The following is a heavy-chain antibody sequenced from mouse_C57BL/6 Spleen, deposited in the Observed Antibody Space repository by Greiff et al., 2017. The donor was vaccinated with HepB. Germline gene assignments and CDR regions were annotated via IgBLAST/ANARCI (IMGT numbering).Heavy chain of an antibody. D-gene: IGHD6-1*01. CDR2: IWTGGGT. CDR1: GFSLTSYA. CDR3: ARNLEGAYYYDMDY. J-gene: IGHJ4*01. V-gene: IGHV2-9-1*01. Sequence: VKLVESGPGLVAPSQSLSITCTVSGFSLTSYAISWVRQPPGKGLEWLGVIWTGGGTNYNSALKSRLSISKDNSKSQVFLKMNSLQTDDTARYYCARNLEGAYYYDMDYWGQGTSVTVSS.